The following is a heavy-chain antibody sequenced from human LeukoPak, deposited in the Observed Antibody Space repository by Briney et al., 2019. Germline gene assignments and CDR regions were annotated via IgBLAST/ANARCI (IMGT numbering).Heavy chain of an antibody. D-gene: IGHD3-10*01. CDR2: ISYDGSNK. CDR1: GFSFSDFG. Sequence: GGSLRLSCATSGFSFSDFGMHWVRQAPGKGLEWVAVISYDGSNKYYADSVKGLFTISRDNSKNTMYLQMNSLGVEDTAVYYCAKGITSNDAFDIWGQGTMVTVS. CDR3: AKGITSNDAFDI. V-gene: IGHV3-30*18. J-gene: IGHJ3*02.